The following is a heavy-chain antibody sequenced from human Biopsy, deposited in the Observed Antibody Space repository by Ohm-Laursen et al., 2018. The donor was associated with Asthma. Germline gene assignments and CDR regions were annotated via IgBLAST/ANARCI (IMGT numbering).Heavy chain of an antibody. D-gene: IGHD2-21*02. CDR3: ARVQSYGDIHFGLDV. V-gene: IGHV4-30-4*01. CDR1: RFAIYSRDHH. CDR2: GFYSGNT. Sequence: SETLSLTCSVSRFAIYSRDHHWSWLRRTPGKGLELLGFGFYSGNTFYNPSFKSRISISVDTSKNQFSLRLRSVTAADTAVYFCARVQSYGDIHFGLDVWGQGTTVTVSS. J-gene: IGHJ6*02.